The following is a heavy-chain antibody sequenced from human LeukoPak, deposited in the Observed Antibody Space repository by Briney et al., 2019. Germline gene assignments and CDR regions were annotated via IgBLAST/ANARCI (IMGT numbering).Heavy chain of an antibody. D-gene: IGHD3-3*01. CDR2: INSDGSRT. CDR1: GFTFSSYW. V-gene: IGHV3-74*01. CDR3: AKHGGEYFDFWSGYYIGKVLFDY. Sequence: GGSLRLSCAASGFTFSSYWMHWVRQAPGKGLVWVSGINSDGSRTEYADSVKGRFTISRDNSKNTLYLQINSLRAEDTAVYYCAKHGGEYFDFWSGYYIGKVLFDYWGQGTLVTVSS. J-gene: IGHJ4*02.